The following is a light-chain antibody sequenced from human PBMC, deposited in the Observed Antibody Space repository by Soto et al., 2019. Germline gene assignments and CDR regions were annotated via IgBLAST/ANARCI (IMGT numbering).Light chain of an antibody. CDR3: LSYTSSSTLYV. CDR2: DVS. Sequence: QSALTQPAAVSGSPGQSITISCTGTSSDVGGYNSVSWYQQHPGKAPKLMIYDVSNRPSGVSNRFSGSKSANTASLTISGLQAEDEADYYCLSYTSSSTLYVFGTGTKVTVL. CDR1: SSDVGGYNS. J-gene: IGLJ1*01. V-gene: IGLV2-14*01.